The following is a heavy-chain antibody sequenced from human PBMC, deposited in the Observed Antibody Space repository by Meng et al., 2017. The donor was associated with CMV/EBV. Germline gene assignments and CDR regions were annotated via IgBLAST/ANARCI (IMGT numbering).Heavy chain of an antibody. CDR2: IIPIFGTA. D-gene: IGHD3-10*01. V-gene: IGHV1-69*05. CDR3: ARDRSGDYYYYYGMDF. J-gene: IGHJ6*02. CDR1: GGTFSSYA. Sequence: SVKVSCKASGGTFSSYAISWVRQAPGQGLEWMGGIIPIFGTANYAQKFQGRVTITTDESTSTAYMELSSLRSEDTAVYYCARDRSGDYYYYYGMDFWGQGTPVPFSS.